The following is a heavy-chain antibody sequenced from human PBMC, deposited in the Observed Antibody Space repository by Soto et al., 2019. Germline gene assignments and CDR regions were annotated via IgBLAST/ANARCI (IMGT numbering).Heavy chain of an antibody. Sequence: QLHLVQSGAVVKKPGASVTVSCSASGYPVTAYYMHWVRQAPGRGLEWMGGINPATGAAKYTQTFQGGVTVTRDTSTSTVFMELSGLTSEATAVFYCARGGGVGVAGSAAFDMWGQGTLVTVSS. CDR3: ARGGGVGVAGSAAFDM. D-gene: IGHD3-3*01. CDR2: INPATGAA. CDR1: GYPVTAYY. J-gene: IGHJ3*02. V-gene: IGHV1-2*02.